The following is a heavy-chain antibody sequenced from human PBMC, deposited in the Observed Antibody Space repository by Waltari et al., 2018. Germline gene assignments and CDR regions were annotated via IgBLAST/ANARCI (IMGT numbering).Heavy chain of an antibody. Sequence: QVQLVQSGAEVKKPGSSVKVSCKASGGTFSSYAIRWVRQAPGQGLELMGRIIPIFGTANYAQKFQGRVTITADKSTSTAYMELSSLRSEDTAVYYCARGVTMVQELNWFDPWGQGTLVTVSS. V-gene: IGHV1-69*08. J-gene: IGHJ5*02. CDR2: IIPIFGTA. D-gene: IGHD3-10*01. CDR3: ARGVTMVQELNWFDP. CDR1: GGTFSSYA.